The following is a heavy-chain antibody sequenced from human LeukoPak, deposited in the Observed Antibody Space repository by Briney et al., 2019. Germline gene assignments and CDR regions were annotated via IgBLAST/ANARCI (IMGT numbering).Heavy chain of an antibody. D-gene: IGHD3-22*01. Sequence: PGGSLRLSCAASGFTFSSYAMSWVRQAPGKGLEWVSAISGSGGSTYYADSVKGRFTISRDNSKNTLYLQMNNLRAEDTAVYYCAKAMIVVVIYYFDYWGQGTLVTVSS. V-gene: IGHV3-23*01. CDR2: ISGSGGST. CDR1: GFTFSSYA. CDR3: AKAMIVVVIYYFDY. J-gene: IGHJ4*02.